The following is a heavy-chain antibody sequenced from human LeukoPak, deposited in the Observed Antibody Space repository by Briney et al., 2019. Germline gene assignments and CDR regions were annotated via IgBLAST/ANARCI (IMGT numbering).Heavy chain of an antibody. V-gene: IGHV4-34*01. CDR1: GDSFSGYY. Sequence: PSETLSLTCAVYGDSFSGYYWCWLRQPPGKGLEWIGEINHSGSTNYNPSLKSRVTISVDTTKNQFSLKLSSVTAADTAVYYCASVHCSSTSCYVSDAFDIWGQGTMVTVSS. J-gene: IGHJ3*02. CDR3: ASVHCSSTSCYVSDAFDI. CDR2: INHSGST. D-gene: IGHD2-2*01.